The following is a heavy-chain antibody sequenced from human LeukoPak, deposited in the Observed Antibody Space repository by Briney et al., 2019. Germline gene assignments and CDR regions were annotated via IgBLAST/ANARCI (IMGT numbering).Heavy chain of an antibody. CDR2: IYYSGST. CDR3: VRSHGDYGYFDL. Sequence: SQTLSLTCTVAGGSISSGGYYWRWIRQHPGKGLEWIEYIYYSGSTYYNPSLKSRVTISVDTSKNQFSLKLRSMTAADTAVYYCVRSHGDYGYFDLWGRGTLVTVSS. J-gene: IGHJ2*01. D-gene: IGHD4-17*01. V-gene: IGHV4-31*03. CDR1: GGSISSGGYY.